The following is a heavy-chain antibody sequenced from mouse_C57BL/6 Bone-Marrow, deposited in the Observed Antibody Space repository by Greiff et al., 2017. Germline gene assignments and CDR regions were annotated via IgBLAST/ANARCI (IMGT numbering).Heavy chain of an antibody. CDR2: ISSGGDYI. CDR3: TRGGGTWFAY. V-gene: IGHV5-9-1*02. J-gene: IGHJ3*01. CDR1: GFTFSSYA. Sequence: EVKLVESGEGLVKPGGSLKISCAASGFTFSSYAMSWVRQTPEKRLEWVAYISSGGDYIYYADTVKGRFTISRDNARNTLYLQMSSLKSEDTARYYCTRGGGTWFAYWGQGTLVTVSA.